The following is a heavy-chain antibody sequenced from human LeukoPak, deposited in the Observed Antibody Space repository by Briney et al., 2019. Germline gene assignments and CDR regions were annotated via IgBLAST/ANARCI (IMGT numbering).Heavy chain of an antibody. Sequence: PSQTLSLTCTVSGGSISSGDYYWSWIRQPPGKGLEWIGYIYYSGSTYYNPSLKSRVTISIDTSKNQFSLKLSSVTAADTAVYCCAAGGPPGIAVAGTLDYWGQGTLVTVSS. V-gene: IGHV4-30-4*01. CDR2: IYYSGST. CDR3: AAGGPPGIAVAGTLDY. D-gene: IGHD6-19*01. CDR1: GGSISSGDYY. J-gene: IGHJ4*02.